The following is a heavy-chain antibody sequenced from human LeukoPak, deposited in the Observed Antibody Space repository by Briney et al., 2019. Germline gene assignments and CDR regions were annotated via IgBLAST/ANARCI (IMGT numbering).Heavy chain of an antibody. J-gene: IGHJ5*02. V-gene: IGHV1-18*01. D-gene: IGHD3-3*01. CDR2: ISAYNGNT. CDR1: GYTFTSYG. Sequence: GASVKLSCKASGYTFTSYGISWVRQAPGQGLEWMGWISAYNGNTNYAQKLQGRVTMTTDTSTRTAYMELRSLRSDDTAVYYCARGLEWLTRRHTWFDPWGQGILVIVSS. CDR3: ARGLEWLTRRHTWFDP.